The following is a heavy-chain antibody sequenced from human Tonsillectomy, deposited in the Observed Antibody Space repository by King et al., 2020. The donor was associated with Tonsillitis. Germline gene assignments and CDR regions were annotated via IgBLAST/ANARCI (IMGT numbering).Heavy chain of an antibody. CDR2: IIPIFDTT. D-gene: IGHD2-21*02. CDR3: AREVAVTASQYYFDY. J-gene: IGHJ4*02. Sequence: QLVQSGAVVKKPGSSVKVSCKASGGTFSSYAISWVRQAPGQGLEWMGGIIPIFDTTDYSQKFQGRITITADESTSTAYMELSSLRSEDTALYYCAREVAVTASQYYFDYWGQGTLVTVSS. V-gene: IGHV1-69*12. CDR1: GGTFSSYA.